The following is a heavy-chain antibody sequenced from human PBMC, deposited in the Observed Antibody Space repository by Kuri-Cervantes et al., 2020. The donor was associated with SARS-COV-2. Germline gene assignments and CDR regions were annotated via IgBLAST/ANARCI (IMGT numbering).Heavy chain of an antibody. J-gene: IGHJ6*03. V-gene: IGHV3-74*01. Sequence: GESLKISCAASGFTFSSYWMHWVRQAPGKGLVWVSRINSDGSSTSYADSVKGRFTISRDNAKNTLYLQMNSLRAEDTAVYYCAREDTLNYYYYMDVWGKGNTVTVSS. D-gene: IGHD5-18*01. CDR3: AREDTLNYYYYMDV. CDR1: GFTFSSYW. CDR2: INSDGSST.